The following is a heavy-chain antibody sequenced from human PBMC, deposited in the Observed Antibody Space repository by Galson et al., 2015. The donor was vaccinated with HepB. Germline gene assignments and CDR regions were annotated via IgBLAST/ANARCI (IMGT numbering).Heavy chain of an antibody. D-gene: IGHD5-12*01. J-gene: IGHJ6*02. CDR3: ARHYSASGYDPYYYYGMDV. V-gene: IGHV4-61*07. Sequence: WSWIRQPPGKALEWIGYIYDRGTTNYNPSLKSRVTISADTSKNQFSLKLRSLTAADTAMYYCARHYSASGYDPYYYYGMDVWGQGTTVTVSS. CDR2: IYDRGTT.